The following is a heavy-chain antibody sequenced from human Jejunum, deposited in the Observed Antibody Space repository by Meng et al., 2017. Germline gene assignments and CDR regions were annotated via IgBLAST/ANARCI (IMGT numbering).Heavy chain of an antibody. V-gene: IGHV3-15*01. CDR2: INSKIDGGTT. J-gene: IGHJ6*02. D-gene: IGHD2-21*02. CDR3: GTDKARDCCMDV. Sequence: GESLKISCTASGLTCTNGWMSWVRQAPGKGLEWLGRINSKIDGGTTDDAAPVKGRFTISRDDSENMLYLQMHSLKTEDTGVYYCGTDKARDCCMDVWGQGTTVTVSS. CDR1: GLTCTNGW.